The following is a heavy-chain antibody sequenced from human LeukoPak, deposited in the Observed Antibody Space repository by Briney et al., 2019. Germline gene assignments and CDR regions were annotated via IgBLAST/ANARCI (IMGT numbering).Heavy chain of an antibody. D-gene: IGHD3-22*01. CDR2: ISSSGSTI. CDR3: ARVGYYYDSSGYPPTRDDAFDI. CDR1: GFTFSDYY. J-gene: IGHJ3*02. V-gene: IGHV3-11*01. Sequence: GGSLRLSCAASGFTFSDYYMSWIRQAPGKGLEWVSYISSSGSTIYYADSVKGRFTISRDNAKYSLYLQMNSLRAEDTAVYYCARVGYYYDSSGYPPTRDDAFDIWGQGTMVTVSS.